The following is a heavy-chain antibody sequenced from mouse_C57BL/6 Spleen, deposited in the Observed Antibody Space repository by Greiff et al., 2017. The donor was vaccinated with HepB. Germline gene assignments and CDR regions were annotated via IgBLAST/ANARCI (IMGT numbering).Heavy chain of an antibody. CDR3: ASPYDYDGGGFDY. Sequence: EVKLVESGGGLVKPGGSLKLSCAASGFTFSSYAMSWVRQTPEKRLEWVATISDGGSYTYYPDNVKGRFTISRDNAKNNLYLQMSHLKSEDTAIYYCASPYDYDGGGFDYWGQGTTLTVSS. D-gene: IGHD2-4*01. CDR1: GFTFSSYA. J-gene: IGHJ2*01. CDR2: ISDGGSYT. V-gene: IGHV5-4*03.